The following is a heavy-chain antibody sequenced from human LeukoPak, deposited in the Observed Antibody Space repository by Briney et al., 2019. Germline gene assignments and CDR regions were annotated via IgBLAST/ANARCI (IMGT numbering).Heavy chain of an antibody. D-gene: IGHD6-13*01. J-gene: IGHJ4*02. V-gene: IGHV3-48*02. CDR3: ARDLGIAAAGTSRDY. CDR2: ISSSISTI. Sequence: GGSLRLSCAASGFTFSSYSMNWVRQAPGKGLEWVSYISSSISTIYYADSAKGRFTISRDNAKNSLYLQMNSLRDEDTAVYYCARDLGIAAAGTSRDYWGQGTLVTVSS. CDR1: GFTFSSYS.